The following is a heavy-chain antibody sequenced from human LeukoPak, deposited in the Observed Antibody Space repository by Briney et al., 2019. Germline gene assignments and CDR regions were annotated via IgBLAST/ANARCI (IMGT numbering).Heavy chain of an antibody. CDR3: AKEDGLAVAIPPSRPSNWFDP. D-gene: IGHD6-19*01. CDR2: ISGSGGST. CDR1: GFTFSSYA. V-gene: IGHV3-23*01. Sequence: GGSLRLSCAASGFTFSSYAMSWVRQAPGKGLEWVSAISGSGGSTYYADSVKGRFTISRDNSKNTLYLQMNSLRAEDTAVYYCAKEDGLAVAIPPSRPSNWFDPWGQGTLVTVSS. J-gene: IGHJ5*02.